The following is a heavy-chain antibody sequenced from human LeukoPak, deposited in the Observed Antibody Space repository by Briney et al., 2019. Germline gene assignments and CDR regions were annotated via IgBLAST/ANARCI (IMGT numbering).Heavy chain of an antibody. Sequence: GSSVKVSCKASGGTFSSYAISWVRQAPGQGLEWMGRIIPILGIANYAQKFQGRVTITADKSTSTAYMELSSLRSDDTAVYYCARERGLLWFDYWGQGTLVTVSS. CDR2: IIPILGIA. V-gene: IGHV1-69*04. CDR1: GGTFSSYA. CDR3: ARERGLLWFDY. D-gene: IGHD3-10*01. J-gene: IGHJ4*02.